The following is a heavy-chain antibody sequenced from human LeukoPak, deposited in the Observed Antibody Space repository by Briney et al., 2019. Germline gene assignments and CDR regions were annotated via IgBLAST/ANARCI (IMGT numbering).Heavy chain of an antibody. CDR1: GFTFSNYD. Sequence: GGSLRLSCAASGFTFSNYDMNWVRQAPGKGLEWVSYISSSSTTTYYADSVKGRFTISRDNAKNSLYLQMSSLRAEDTAVYYCARRSGIAVAGAFDYWGQGTLVTVSS. V-gene: IGHV3-48*01. CDR3: ARRSGIAVAGAFDY. D-gene: IGHD6-19*01. J-gene: IGHJ4*02. CDR2: ISSSSTTT.